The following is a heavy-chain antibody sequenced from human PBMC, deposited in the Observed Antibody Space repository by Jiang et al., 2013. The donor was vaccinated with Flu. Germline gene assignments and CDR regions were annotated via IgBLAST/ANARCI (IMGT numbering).Heavy chain of an antibody. D-gene: IGHD2-2*01. CDR1: GYTFTGYY. Sequence: SVKVSCKASGYTFTGYYMHWVRQAPGQGLEWMGRINPNSGGTNYAQKFQGRVTMTRDTSISTAYMELSRLRSDDTAVYYCAREGVGYCSSTSCLLDYWGQGTLVIVSS. CDR2: INPNSGGT. CDR3: AREGVGYCSSTSCLLDY. J-gene: IGHJ4*02. V-gene: IGHV1-2*06.